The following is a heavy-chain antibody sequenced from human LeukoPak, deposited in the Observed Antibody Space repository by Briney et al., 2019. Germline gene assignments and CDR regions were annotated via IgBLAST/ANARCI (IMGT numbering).Heavy chain of an antibody. Sequence: GGSLNLSCPAFGFTFSDYYLSWFGRAPGKGLGGVSYISSSGSTIYYADSVKGRFTISRDNAKNSLYLQMNSLRAGDTAVYYCARDSSSWYYYYGMDVWGQGTTVTVSS. CDR1: GFTFSDYY. D-gene: IGHD6-13*01. CDR2: ISSSGSTI. J-gene: IGHJ6*02. CDR3: ARDSSSWYYYYGMDV. V-gene: IGHV3-11*01.